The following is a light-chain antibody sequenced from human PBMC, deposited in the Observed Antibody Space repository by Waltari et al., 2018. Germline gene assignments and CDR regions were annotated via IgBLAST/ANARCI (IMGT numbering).Light chain of an antibody. CDR2: DVN. CDR3: CSQSSFNGVI. V-gene: IGLV2-14*03. CDR1: SRDVGGDDS. Sequence: QSALTQPASVSGSPGPSITISCTGSSRDVGGDDSVSWYQDHPGQAPKVIIYDVNNRPSGVSDRFSGSKSGNTASLTISGLQAEDEADYYCCSQSSFNGVIFGGGTKLTVL. J-gene: IGLJ2*01.